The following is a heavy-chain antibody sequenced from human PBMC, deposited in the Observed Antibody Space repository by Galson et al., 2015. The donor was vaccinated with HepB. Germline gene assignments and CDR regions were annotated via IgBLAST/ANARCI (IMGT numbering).Heavy chain of an antibody. D-gene: IGHD4-11*01. Sequence: SETLSLTCSVSGGSISSFYWNWIRQPPGKGLEWIGYISYSGSTSYNGSLKSRVTISVDTSKNQFSLNLSAVTAADTAVYYCARARYSNFEKYCYMDVWGEGTTVTVSS. CDR2: ISYSGST. V-gene: IGHV4-59*01. J-gene: IGHJ6*03. CDR3: ARARYSNFEKYCYMDV. CDR1: GGSISSFY.